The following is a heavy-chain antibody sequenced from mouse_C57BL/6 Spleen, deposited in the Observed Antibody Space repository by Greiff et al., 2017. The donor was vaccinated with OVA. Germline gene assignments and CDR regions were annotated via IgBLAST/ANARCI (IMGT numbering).Heavy chain of an antibody. J-gene: IGHJ1*03. CDR2: ISYDGSN. V-gene: IGHV3-6*01. D-gene: IGHD1-1*01. CDR3: ARDGGSSLYCYFDV. Sequence: DVQLQESGPGLVKPSQSLSLTCSVTGYSITSGYYWNWIRQFPGNKLEWMGYISYDGSNNYNPSLKNRISITRDTSKNQFFLKLNSVTTESTATYYCARDGGSSLYCYFDVWGTGTTVTVSS. CDR1: GYSITSGYY.